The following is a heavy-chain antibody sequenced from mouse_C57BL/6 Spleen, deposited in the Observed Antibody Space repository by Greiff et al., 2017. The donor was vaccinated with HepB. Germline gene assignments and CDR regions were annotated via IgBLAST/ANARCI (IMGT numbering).Heavy chain of an antibody. CDR1: GYTFTSYW. CDR2: IQPSYSDT. CDR3: AICSTTVVATGYFDV. D-gene: IGHD1-1*01. Sequence: VQLQQPGAELVKPGASVKVSCKASGYTFTSYWMHWVKQRPGQGLEWIGRIQPSYSDTKYNQQFKGKATLTVDKSSSTAYMQLNRLTSEDSAVYYCAICSTTVVATGYFDVWGTGTTVTVSS. V-gene: IGHV1-74*01. J-gene: IGHJ1*03.